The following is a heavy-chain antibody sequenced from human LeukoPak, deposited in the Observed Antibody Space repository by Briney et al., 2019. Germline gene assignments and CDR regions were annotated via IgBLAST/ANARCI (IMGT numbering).Heavy chain of an antibody. V-gene: IGHV3-21*01. CDR1: GFTFSSYS. CDR2: ISSSSSYI. CDR3: ARDGGRMDV. J-gene: IGHJ6*02. Sequence: PGGSLRLSWAPSGFTFSSYSMSWVRQAPVKGLEWVSTISSSSSYIYYADSVKGRFTMSRDNAKNSLYLQMNSLRAEDTAVYYCARDGGRMDVWGQGTTVTVSS. D-gene: IGHD6-25*01.